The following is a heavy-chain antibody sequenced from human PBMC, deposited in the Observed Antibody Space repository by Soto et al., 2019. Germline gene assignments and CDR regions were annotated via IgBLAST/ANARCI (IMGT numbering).Heavy chain of an antibody. CDR3: ATDARSITYDYDSSGYYYFDY. CDR1: GGTFSSYA. CDR2: IIPIFGTA. V-gene: IGHV1-69*13. D-gene: IGHD3-22*01. J-gene: IGHJ4*02. Sequence: SVKVSCKASGGTFSSYAISWVRQAPGQGLEWMGGIIPIFGTANYAQKFQGRVTMTEDESTDTAYMELSSLRSEDTAVYYCATDARSITYDYDSSGYYYFDYWGQGTLVTVSS.